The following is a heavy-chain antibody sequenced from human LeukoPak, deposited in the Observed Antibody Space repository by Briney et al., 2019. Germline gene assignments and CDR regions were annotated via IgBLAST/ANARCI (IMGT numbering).Heavy chain of an antibody. J-gene: IGHJ4*02. CDR2: IQNDGNKK. Sequence: GRSLRLSCVGSGFTFRTFGMHCVRQAPGKGLEWVAFIQNDGNKKDYADSVKGRFIISRDDSKNTVFLQMDSLRAEDTAVYHCARDIWDRVYCYFDLWGQGTLVTVFS. CDR1: GFTFRTFG. CDR3: ARDIWDRVYCYFDL. D-gene: IGHD2-15*01. V-gene: IGHV3-33*01.